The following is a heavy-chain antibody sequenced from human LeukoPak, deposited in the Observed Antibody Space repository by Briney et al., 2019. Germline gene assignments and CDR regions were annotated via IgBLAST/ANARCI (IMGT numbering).Heavy chain of an antibody. V-gene: IGHV3-48*01. CDR1: GFTFSSYS. Sequence: GGSLRLSCAASGFTFSSYSMNWVRQAPGKGLEWVSYISSSSSTIYYADSVKGRFTISRDNAKNSLYLQMNSLRAEDTAVYYCARALVGATGYWGQGTLVTVSS. CDR2: ISSSSSTI. D-gene: IGHD1-26*01. J-gene: IGHJ4*02. CDR3: ARALVGATGY.